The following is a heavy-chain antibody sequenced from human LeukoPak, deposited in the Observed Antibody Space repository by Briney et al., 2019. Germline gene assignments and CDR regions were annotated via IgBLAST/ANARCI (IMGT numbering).Heavy chain of an antibody. Sequence: ASVKVSCKASGYTFTGYYMHWVRQAPGQGLEWMGWIYPNSGGTNYAQKFQGRVTMTRDTSISTAYMELSRLRSDDTAVYYCARELGYCSSTSCPPGYWGQGTLVTVSS. V-gene: IGHV1-2*02. CDR1: GYTFTGYY. J-gene: IGHJ4*02. CDR2: IYPNSGGT. D-gene: IGHD2-2*01. CDR3: ARELGYCSSTSCPPGY.